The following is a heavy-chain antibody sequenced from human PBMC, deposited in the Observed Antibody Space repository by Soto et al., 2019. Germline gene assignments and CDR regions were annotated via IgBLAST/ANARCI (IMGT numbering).Heavy chain of an antibody. J-gene: IGHJ4*02. Sequence: TLSLTCAVYGGSFSGYYWSWIRQPPGKGLEWIGEINHSGSTNYNPSLKSRVTISVDTSKNQFSLKLSSVTAADTAVYYCARVLTQDYYDSSGYHDYWGQGTLVTVSS. V-gene: IGHV4-34*01. CDR1: GGSFSGYY. D-gene: IGHD3-22*01. CDR3: ARVLTQDYYDSSGYHDY. CDR2: INHSGST.